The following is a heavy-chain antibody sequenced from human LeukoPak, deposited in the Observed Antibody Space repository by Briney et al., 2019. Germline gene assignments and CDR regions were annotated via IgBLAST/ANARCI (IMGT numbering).Heavy chain of an antibody. Sequence: GGSLRLSCAGSGFTFSNYAMTWVRQAPGKGLEWVSAISGRGDTTRYGESVKGRFTVSRDNSRDTLYLEMTNLRAEDAAVYFCAMDPNGAYLGAFDFWGRGALVTVSS. CDR1: GFTFSNYA. D-gene: IGHD2-8*01. CDR2: ISGRGDTT. CDR3: AMDPNGAYLGAFDF. V-gene: IGHV3-23*01. J-gene: IGHJ3*01.